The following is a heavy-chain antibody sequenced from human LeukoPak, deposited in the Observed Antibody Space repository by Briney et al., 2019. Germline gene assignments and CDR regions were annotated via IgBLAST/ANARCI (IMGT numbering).Heavy chain of an antibody. D-gene: IGHD2-2*01. CDR1: GYTFADYY. V-gene: IGHV1-2*02. Sequence: GASVKVSCKASGYTFADYYIHWVRQAPGQGLEWVGWVNPNSGDTNYARSFQGRVTMTRDTSISTAYMELSRLRFDDTAVYYCAKDPFDQMLPENWFDPWGQGTLVTVSS. CDR2: VNPNSGDT. J-gene: IGHJ5*02. CDR3: AKDPFDQMLPENWFDP.